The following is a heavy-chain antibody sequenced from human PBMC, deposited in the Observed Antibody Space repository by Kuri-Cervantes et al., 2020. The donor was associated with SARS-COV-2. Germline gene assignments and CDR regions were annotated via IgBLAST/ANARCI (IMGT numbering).Heavy chain of an antibody. CDR2: ISSSSSYT. CDR1: GFSFSLYW. J-gene: IGHJ4*02. V-gene: IGHV3-11*05. CDR3: ARDLNGGSNY. D-gene: IGHD3-10*01. Sequence: GESLMISCAASGFSFSLYWMGWGRQAPGKGLGWVSYISSSSSYTNYADSVKGRFTISRDNAKNSLYLQMNSLRAEDTAVYYCARDLNGGSNYWGQGTLVTVSS.